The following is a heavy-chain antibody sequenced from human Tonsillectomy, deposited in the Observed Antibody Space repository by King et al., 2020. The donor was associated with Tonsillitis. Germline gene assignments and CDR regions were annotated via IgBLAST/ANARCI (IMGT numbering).Heavy chain of an antibody. CDR2: ITSSSSII. CDR3: ARDRGDSESYFDY. V-gene: IGHV3-48*01. D-gene: IGHD1-26*01. CDR1: GFTVSSYS. Sequence: VQLVESGGGLVQPGGSLRLSCAASGFTVSSYSMNWVCQAPGKGLEWVSYITSSSSIIYYADSVKGRFTISRDNAKNSLYLQMNSLRAEDTAVYYCARDRGDSESYFDYWGQGTLVTVSS. J-gene: IGHJ4*02.